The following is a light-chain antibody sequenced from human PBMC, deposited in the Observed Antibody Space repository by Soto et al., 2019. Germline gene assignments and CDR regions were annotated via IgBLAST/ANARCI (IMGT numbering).Light chain of an antibody. CDR3: QQYNKWPRT. CDR1: QGVSHN. Sequence: ILMTPFSIILFVFRGGRVTLSWRASQGVSHNLAWYQQTPGQAPRLLNYGASTMATDVPARFSGSGSGTDFTLTISSLQPEDFAVYYCQQYNKWPRTFGRGTKVEIK. CDR2: GAS. J-gene: IGKJ4*02. V-gene: IGKV3-15*01.